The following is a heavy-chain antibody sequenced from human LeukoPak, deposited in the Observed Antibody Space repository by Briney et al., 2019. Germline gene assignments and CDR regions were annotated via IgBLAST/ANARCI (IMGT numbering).Heavy chain of an antibody. V-gene: IGHV4-39*01. CDR2: IYYSGDS. CDR3: AIHENIIMVPTAHAFDY. CDR1: GGSISSSNYY. Sequence: PSETLSLTCTVSGGSISSSNYYWGWIRQPPGKGLEWIGTIYYSGDSYYNPSLKSRASISVDTSKNRFSLNLNSVTAADTAVYFCAIHENIIMVPTAHAFDYWGQGALVTVSS. D-gene: IGHD2/OR15-2a*01. J-gene: IGHJ4*02.